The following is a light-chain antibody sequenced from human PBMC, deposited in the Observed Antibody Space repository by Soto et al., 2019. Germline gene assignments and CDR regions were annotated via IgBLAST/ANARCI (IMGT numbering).Light chain of an antibody. CDR3: SSYKSSSTYV. Sequence: QSVLTQPASVSGSPGQSITLSCTGTSSDVGGYNYVSWYQQHPGKAPKLMIYDVSNRPSGVSNRFSGSKSGNTASLTISGLQAEDEADYYCSSYKSSSTYVFGTGTKVTVL. J-gene: IGLJ1*01. CDR1: SSDVGGYNY. V-gene: IGLV2-14*01. CDR2: DVS.